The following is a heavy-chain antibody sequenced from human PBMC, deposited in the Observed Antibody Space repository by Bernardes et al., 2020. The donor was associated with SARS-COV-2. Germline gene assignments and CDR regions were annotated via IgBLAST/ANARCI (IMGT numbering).Heavy chain of an antibody. Sequence: GGSLRLSCAASGFTFSSYGMHWVRQAPGKGLEWVAVIWYDGSNKYYADSVKGRFTISRDNSKNTLYLQMNSLRAEDTAVYYCARTPTSGSPPDAFDIWGQGTMVTVSS. CDR2: IWYDGSNK. J-gene: IGHJ3*02. CDR1: GFTFSSYG. CDR3: ARTPTSGSPPDAFDI. D-gene: IGHD3-16*01. V-gene: IGHV3-33*01.